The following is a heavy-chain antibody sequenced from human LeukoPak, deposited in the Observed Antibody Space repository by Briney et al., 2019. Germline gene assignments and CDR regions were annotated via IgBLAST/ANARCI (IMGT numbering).Heavy chain of an antibody. J-gene: IGHJ5*02. CDR2: IYYSGST. V-gene: IGHV4-59*01. D-gene: IGHD6-13*01. Sequence: SETLSLTCTVSGGSISSYYWSWIRQPPGKGLEWIGYIYYSGSTNYNPSLKSRVTISVDTSKNQFSLKLSSVTAADTAVYYCARHSWVAAAATPLGPWGQGTLVTVSS. CDR1: GGSISSYY. CDR3: ARHSWVAAAATPLGP.